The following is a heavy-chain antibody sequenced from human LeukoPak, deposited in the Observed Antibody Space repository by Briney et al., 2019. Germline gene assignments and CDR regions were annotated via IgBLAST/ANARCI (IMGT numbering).Heavy chain of an antibody. CDR1: GFTFSSYG. Sequence: PGGSLRLSCAASGFTFSSYGMHWVRQAPGKGLEGVADIWYDGSNKYYADSVKGRFTISGDNSKNTLYLQMNSLRAEDTAVYYCARGRAHCSSTSCYRTRELGPWGQGTLVTVSS. J-gene: IGHJ5*02. CDR3: ARGRAHCSSTSCYRTRELGP. D-gene: IGHD2-2*01. CDR2: IWYDGSNK. V-gene: IGHV3-33*01.